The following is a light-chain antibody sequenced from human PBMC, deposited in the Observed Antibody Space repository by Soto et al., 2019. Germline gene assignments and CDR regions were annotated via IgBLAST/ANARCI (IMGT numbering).Light chain of an antibody. V-gene: IGLV2-14*01. CDR1: SSDVGGYNY. CDR3: SSYTGRSTSYV. Sequence: QSALTQPASVSGSPGQSITISCTGTSSDVGGYNYVSWYQQHPGKAPKLMIYDVSNRPSGVSNRFSGSKSGNTASLTISGLQAEDEADYYCSSYTGRSTSYVFGTGTKLTVL. J-gene: IGLJ1*01. CDR2: DVS.